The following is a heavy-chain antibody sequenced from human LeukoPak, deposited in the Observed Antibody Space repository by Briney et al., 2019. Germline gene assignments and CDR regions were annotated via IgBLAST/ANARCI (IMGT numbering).Heavy chain of an antibody. V-gene: IGHV3-74*01. Sequence: PGGSLRLSCAASGFTFSSYWMHWVRQAPGKGLLWVSRINSDGSSTSYADSVKGRFTISRDNAKNTLYLQMNSLRAGDTAVYYCARRIAAAAAPYYFDYWGQGTLVTVSS. CDR3: ARRIAAAAAPYYFDY. CDR1: GFTFSSYW. D-gene: IGHD6-13*01. J-gene: IGHJ4*02. CDR2: INSDGSST.